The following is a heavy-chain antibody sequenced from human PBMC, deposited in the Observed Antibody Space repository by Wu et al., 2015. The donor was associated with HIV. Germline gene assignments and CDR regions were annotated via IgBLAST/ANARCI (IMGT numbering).Heavy chain of an antibody. V-gene: IGHV1-8*01. J-gene: IGHJ3*02. CDR1: GYTFTSYD. Sequence: QVQLVQSGAEVKKPGASVKVSCKASGYTFTSYDINWVRQATGQGLEWMGWMNLNSGNTDYAQKFQGRVTMTRNTSISTAYMELSSLRSEDTAFYYCAREGTELAAAGPVAFDIWGQGTMVTVSS. CDR2: MNLNSGNT. CDR3: AREGTELAAAGPVAFDI. D-gene: IGHD6-13*01.